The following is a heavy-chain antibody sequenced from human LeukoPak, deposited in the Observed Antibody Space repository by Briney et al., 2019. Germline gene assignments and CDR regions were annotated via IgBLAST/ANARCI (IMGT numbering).Heavy chain of an antibody. CDR3: ASDCSSLSTDAFDI. D-gene: IGHD2-2*01. CDR1: GGTFSSYA. CDR2: IIPIFGTA. V-gene: IGHV1-69*13. J-gene: IGHJ3*02. Sequence: SVKVSCKASGGTFSSYAISWVRQAPGQGLEWMGGIIPIFGTANYAQKFQGRVTITADESTSTAYMELSSLRSEDTAVYYCASDCSSLSTDAFDIWGQGTMVTVSS.